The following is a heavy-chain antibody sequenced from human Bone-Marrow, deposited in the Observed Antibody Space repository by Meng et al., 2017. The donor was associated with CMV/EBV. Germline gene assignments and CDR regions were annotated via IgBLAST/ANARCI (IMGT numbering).Heavy chain of an antibody. CDR1: GYTFTSYD. J-gene: IGHJ6*01. CDR3: ARGLVDQWRTKIDYYYYGMAV. D-gene: IGHD6-19*01. Sequence: ASVKVSCKASGYTFTSYDINWVRQATGQGLEWMGWMNPNSGNTGYAQKFQGRVTITRNTSISTAYMELSSLRSEDTAVYYCARGLVDQWRTKIDYYYYGMAVWGQGTTVTSSS. CDR2: MNPNSGNT. V-gene: IGHV1-8*03.